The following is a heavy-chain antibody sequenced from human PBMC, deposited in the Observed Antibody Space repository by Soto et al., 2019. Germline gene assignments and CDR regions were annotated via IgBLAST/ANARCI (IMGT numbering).Heavy chain of an antibody. V-gene: IGHV1-69*12. CDR1: GGTFNKSS. CDR3: AQEGDGYSLDY. Sequence: QVQLVQSGAEVKKPGSSVKVSCKASGGTFNKSSFSWVRQAPGQGFEWMGGIILIFDTPNYAQKFQGRLTITADESTSAVSMELSNLTSDDTALYYCAQEGDGYSLDYWGQGTLVTVSS. J-gene: IGHJ4*02. D-gene: IGHD4-4*01. CDR2: IILIFDTP.